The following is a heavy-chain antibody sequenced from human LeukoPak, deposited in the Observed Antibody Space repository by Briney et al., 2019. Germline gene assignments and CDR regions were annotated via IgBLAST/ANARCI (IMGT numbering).Heavy chain of an antibody. CDR1: GFTVSSNY. CDR2: IYSGGST. Sequence: PGGSLRLSCAASGFTVSSNYMSWVRQAPGKGLEWVSAIYSGGSTYYADSVQGRFTISRDNSKNTLYLQMNSLRAEDTAVYYCALPYCSGGSCYQDYWGQGTLVTVSS. D-gene: IGHD2-15*01. V-gene: IGHV3-53*01. CDR3: ALPYCSGGSCYQDY. J-gene: IGHJ4*02.